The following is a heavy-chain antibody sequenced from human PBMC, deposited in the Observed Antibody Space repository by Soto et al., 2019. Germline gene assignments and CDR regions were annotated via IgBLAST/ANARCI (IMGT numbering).Heavy chain of an antibody. Sequence: SETLSLTCTVSGGSINNHYWSWIRQPPGQGLEWIGYIYYSGSTNYNPSLKSRVTMSVDTSTNQFSLTLSSLTAADTAIYYCARAEWFFESWGQGSLITAPQ. V-gene: IGHV4-59*11. CDR2: IYYSGST. CDR3: ARAEWFFES. D-gene: IGHD3-3*01. CDR1: GGSINNHY. J-gene: IGHJ4*02.